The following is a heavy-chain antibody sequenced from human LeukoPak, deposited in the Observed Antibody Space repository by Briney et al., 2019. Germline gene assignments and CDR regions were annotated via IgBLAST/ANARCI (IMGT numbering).Heavy chain of an antibody. D-gene: IGHD1-26*01. V-gene: IGHV3-21*01. CDR3: ARDRGVDGSYYHLYY. CDR2: ISSSSSYI. J-gene: IGHJ4*02. CDR1: GFTFSSYS. Sequence: GGSLRLSCAASGFTFSSYSMNWVRQAPGKGLEWVSSISSSSSYIYYADSVKGRFTISRDNAKNSLYLQMNSLRAEDTAVYYCARDRGVDGSYYHLYYWGQGTLVTVSS.